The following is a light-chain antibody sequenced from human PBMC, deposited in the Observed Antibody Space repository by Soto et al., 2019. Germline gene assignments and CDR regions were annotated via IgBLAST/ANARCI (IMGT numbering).Light chain of an antibody. CDR1: SSDVGNYDY. V-gene: IGLV2-14*01. J-gene: IGLJ1*01. CDR2: DVS. CDR3: TSHGGARTYG. Sequence: QSALTQPASVSGSPGQSITISCTGTSSDVGNYDYVSWSQQHPGKAPKLMLCDVSNRPSGVSNRFSGSKSGNTASLTISGLQAEDAVEYYCTSHGGARTYGFGTGTRDTV.